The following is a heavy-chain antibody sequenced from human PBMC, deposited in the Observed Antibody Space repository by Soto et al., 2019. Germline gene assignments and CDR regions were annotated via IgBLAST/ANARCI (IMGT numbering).Heavy chain of an antibody. CDR1: GYTLTELS. V-gene: IGHV1-24*01. J-gene: IGHJ4*02. CDR2: FDPEDGET. D-gene: IGHD2-2*01. CDR3: ATSNLGYCSSTSFPYDY. Sequence: ASVKVSCKVSGYTLTELSMHWVRQAPGKGLEWMGGFDPEDGETIYAQKFQGRVTMTEDTSTDTAYMELSSLRSEDTAVYYCATSNLGYCSSTSFPYDYWGQGTLVTVSS.